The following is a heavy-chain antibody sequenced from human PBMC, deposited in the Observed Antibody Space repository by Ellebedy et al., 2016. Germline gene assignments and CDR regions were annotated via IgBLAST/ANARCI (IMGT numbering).Heavy chain of an antibody. CDR3: ARVGYCSSTSCYLDY. CDR2: ISAYNGNT. V-gene: IGHV1-18*01. CDR1: GYTFTSYG. D-gene: IGHD2-2*01. Sequence: ASVKVSCXASGYTFTSYGISWVRQAPGQGLEWMGWISAYNGNTNYAQKLQGRVTMTTDTSTSTAYMELRSLRSDDTAVYYCARVGYCSSTSCYLDYWGQGTLVTVSS. J-gene: IGHJ4*02.